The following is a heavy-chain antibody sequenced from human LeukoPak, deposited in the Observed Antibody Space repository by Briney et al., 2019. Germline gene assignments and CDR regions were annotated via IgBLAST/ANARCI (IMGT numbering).Heavy chain of an antibody. Sequence: GGSLRLSCAASGFTFSSYAMNWVRQTPGKGLEWVSVISGSGGSTYYADSVKGRFAISRDNSKNTLYLQMNSLRAEDTAVYYCAKGYSSSARSYYFDYWGQGTLVTVSS. CDR1: GFTFSSYA. D-gene: IGHD6-6*01. CDR3: AKGYSSSARSYYFDY. J-gene: IGHJ4*02. V-gene: IGHV3-23*01. CDR2: ISGSGGST.